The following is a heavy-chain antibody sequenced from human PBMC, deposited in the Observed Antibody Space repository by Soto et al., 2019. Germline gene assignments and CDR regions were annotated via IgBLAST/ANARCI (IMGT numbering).Heavy chain of an antibody. J-gene: IGHJ5*01. D-gene: IGHD3-3*01. CDR3: VRQSGDFWRAFDS. CDR2: ISASGTFI. CDR1: GFSFSTYT. Sequence: PGGSLRLSCAASGFSFSTYTINWVRQAPGRGLQWVSSISASGTFIYYADSVRGRFTISRDNAKNSLYLQMNSLRAEDTAVYYCVRQSGDFWRAFDSWGQGTLVTVSS. V-gene: IGHV3-21*01.